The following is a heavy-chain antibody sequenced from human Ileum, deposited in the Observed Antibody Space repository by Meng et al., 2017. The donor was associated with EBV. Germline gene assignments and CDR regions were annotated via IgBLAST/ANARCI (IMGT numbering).Heavy chain of an antibody. V-gene: IGHV3-11*01. J-gene: IGHJ5*02. CDR1: GLTLRDSS. CDR3: ARGRSWFDP. CDR2: ISSSSNII. Sequence: QGQLVESGGDLVKPGGPLRLSCAASGLTLRDSSMTWIRQAPGKGLEWIAFISSSSNIIYYTDSVKGRFTVSRDNAKNSLFLQMNSLRAEDTAVYFCARGRSWFDPWGQGTLVTVSS.